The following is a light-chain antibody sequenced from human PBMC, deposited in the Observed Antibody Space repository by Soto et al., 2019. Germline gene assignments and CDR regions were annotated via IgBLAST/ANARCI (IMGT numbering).Light chain of an antibody. CDR3: QEYNNWHPIT. V-gene: IGKV3D-15*01. J-gene: IGKJ4*01. Sequence: EIVLTQSPAILSLSPGERATLSCRASQTVRNNLAWYQQRPGQAPRLLIYDASSRATGIPARFSGSGSGTDFTLTISSLQSEDFAVYYCQEYNNWHPITFGGGTKVDIK. CDR2: DAS. CDR1: QTVRNN.